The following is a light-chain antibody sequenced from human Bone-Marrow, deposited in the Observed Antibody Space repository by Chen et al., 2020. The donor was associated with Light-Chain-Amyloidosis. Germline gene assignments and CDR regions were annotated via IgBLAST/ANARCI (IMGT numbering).Light chain of an antibody. CDR3: QQYCCSPRT. CDR1: QSVSNNY. CDR2: DAS. Sequence: EIVLTQSPGTLSLSPGERATLYCRASQSVSNNYFAWFQQKPGQAPRLLIYDASTRATGIPDRFSGSGSGTDFTLTISRLEPEDFAVYYCQQYCCSPRTFGQGTKVEIK. J-gene: IGKJ1*01. V-gene: IGKV3-20*01.